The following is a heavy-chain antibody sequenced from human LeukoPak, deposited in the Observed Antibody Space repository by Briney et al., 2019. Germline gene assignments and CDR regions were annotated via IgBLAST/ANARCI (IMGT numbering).Heavy chain of an antibody. CDR2: ISAYNGNT. D-gene: IGHD2-2*01. Sequence: ASVKVSCKASGYTFSTYGFSWVRQAPGQGLEWMGWISAYNGNTNYAQRLQGRVTMTTDTSTSTAYMELRSLRSDDTAVYYCARDGGYCSSTSCPDFDYWGQGTLVTVSS. CDR3: ARDGGYCSSTSCPDFDY. J-gene: IGHJ4*02. CDR1: GYTFSTYG. V-gene: IGHV1-18*01.